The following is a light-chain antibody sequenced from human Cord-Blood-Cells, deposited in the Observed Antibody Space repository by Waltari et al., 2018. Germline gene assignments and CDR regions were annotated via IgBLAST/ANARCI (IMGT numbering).Light chain of an antibody. J-gene: IGLJ2*01. CDR1: RREVGSYNL. CDR3: CSYAGSSTVV. Sequence: QSALTQPASVSGSPGPSLTISCHCTRREVGSYNLVSWYQPHPGKAPKLRIYEVSKRPSGVSNRFSGSKSGNTASLTISGLQAEDEADYYCCSYAGSSTVVFGGGTKLTVL. CDR2: EVS. V-gene: IGLV2-23*02.